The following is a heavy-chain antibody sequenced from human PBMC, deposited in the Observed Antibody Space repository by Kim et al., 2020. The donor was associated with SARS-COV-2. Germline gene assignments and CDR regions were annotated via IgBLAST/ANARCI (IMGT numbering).Heavy chain of an antibody. V-gene: IGHV3-23*01. CDR2: ICGGGVDT. Sequence: GGSLRLSCVPSGFTFSTYCMSWVRQAPGKGLEWVSGICGGGVDTLYADSVKGRFTISRDNSKNILYLQMSSLRTEDTAMYYCAKARRIEGAWDIDYWGQGTLVTVSS. J-gene: IGHJ4*02. D-gene: IGHD1-26*01. CDR1: GFTFSTYC. CDR3: AKARRIEGAWDIDY.